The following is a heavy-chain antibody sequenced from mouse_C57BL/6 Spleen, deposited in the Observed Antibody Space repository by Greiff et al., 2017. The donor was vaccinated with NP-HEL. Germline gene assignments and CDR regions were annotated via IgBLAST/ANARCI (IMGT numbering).Heavy chain of an antibody. CDR1: GYAFSSSW. CDR2: IYPGDGDT. D-gene: IGHD1-1*01. J-gene: IGHJ2*01. CDR3: ARGSYYGSSYYFDY. Sequence: QVQLQQSGPELVKPGASVKISCKASGYAFSSSWMNWVKQRPGKGLEWIGRIYPGDGDTNYNGKFKGKATLTADKSSSTAYMPLSSLTSEDSAVYFCARGSYYGSSYYFDYWGQGTTLTVSS. V-gene: IGHV1-82*01.